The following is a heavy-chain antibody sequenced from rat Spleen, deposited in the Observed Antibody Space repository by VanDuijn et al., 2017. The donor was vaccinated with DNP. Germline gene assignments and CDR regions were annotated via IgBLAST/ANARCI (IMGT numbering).Heavy chain of an antibody. CDR1: GFTFGDYY. J-gene: IGHJ3*01. Sequence: EVHLVDSGGGLVQPGRSLKLSCATSGFTFGDYYMSWVRQAPTGGLEWVATISTSGSRTYYPDSVKGRFTIFRDIPKSTLYLQMDSLRSEDTATYYCETHQGVRIITPYNWFAYWGQGTLVTVSS. CDR2: ISTSGSRT. CDR3: ETHQGVRIITPYNWFAY. D-gene: IGHD1-6*01. V-gene: IGHV5-27*01.